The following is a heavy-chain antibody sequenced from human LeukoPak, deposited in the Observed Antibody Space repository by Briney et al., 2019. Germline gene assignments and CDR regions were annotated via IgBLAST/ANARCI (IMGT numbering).Heavy chain of an antibody. CDR2: IKQDGSEK. J-gene: IGHJ4*02. Sequence: GGSLRLSCAASGFTSSSYWMSWVRQAPGKGLEWVANIKQDGSEKYYVDSVKGRFTISRDNAKNSLYLQMNSLRAEDTAVYYCASRGYSYGYLVRYWGQGTLVTVSS. CDR1: GFTSSSYW. V-gene: IGHV3-7*01. D-gene: IGHD5-18*01. CDR3: ASRGYSYGYLVRY.